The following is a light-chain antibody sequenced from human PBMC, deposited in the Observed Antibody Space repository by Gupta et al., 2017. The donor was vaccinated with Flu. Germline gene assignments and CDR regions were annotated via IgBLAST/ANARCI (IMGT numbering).Light chain of an antibody. V-gene: IGKV3-20*01. J-gene: IGKJ4*01. CDR3: QQDCNSRT. Sequence: EIVLTQSPGTLSLSPGERATLSCRVSQNFNNNYLAWYQQKPGQAPRLIIYGASSRATGIPDRFSGSGYGTYFTLTSSRREHEDFAVYYWQQDCNSRTFGGGTKVEIK. CDR2: GAS. CDR1: QNFNNNY.